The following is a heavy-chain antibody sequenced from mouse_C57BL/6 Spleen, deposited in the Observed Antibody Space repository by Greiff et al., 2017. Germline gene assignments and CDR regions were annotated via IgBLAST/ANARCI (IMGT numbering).Heavy chain of an antibody. CDR1: GYTFTSYG. V-gene: IGHV1-81*01. D-gene: IGHD1-1*01. J-gene: IGHJ1*03. CDR2: IYPRSGNT. CDR3: ATLITTVVATGYFDV. Sequence: QVQLQQSGAELARPGASVKLSCKASGYTFTSYGISWVKQRTGQGLVWIGEIYPRSGNTYYNEKFKGKATLTADKSSSTAYMELRSLTSEDSAVYFCATLITTVVATGYFDVWGTGTTVTVSS.